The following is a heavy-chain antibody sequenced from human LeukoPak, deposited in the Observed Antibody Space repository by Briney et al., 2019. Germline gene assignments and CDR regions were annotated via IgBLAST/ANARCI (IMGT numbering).Heavy chain of an antibody. J-gene: IGHJ5*02. V-gene: IGHV1-46*01. D-gene: IGHD2-2*02. CDR3: ARDEGYCSSTSCYRNWFDP. CDR1: GYTFTSYY. Sequence: VASVKVSCKASGYTFTSYYIHWVRQAPGQGLEWMGIINPSGGSTTYAQKFQGRVAMTRDTSTSRVYMEVSSLRSDDTAVYYCARDEGYCSSTSCYRNWFDPWGQRTLVTVSS. CDR2: INPSGGST.